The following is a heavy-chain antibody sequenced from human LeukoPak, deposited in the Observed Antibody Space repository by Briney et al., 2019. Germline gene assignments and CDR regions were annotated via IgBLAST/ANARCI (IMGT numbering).Heavy chain of an antibody. V-gene: IGHV3-21*04. D-gene: IGHD2-8*01. J-gene: IGHJ4*02. Sequence: GGSLRLSCAASGFTFSSYTMNWVRQAPGKGLEWVSSISSSSSYIYYADSVMGRFTISRDNAKNSLYLQMNSLRAEDTAVYYCARGYCTNGVCYIGVYFDYWGQGTLVTVSS. CDR1: GFTFSSYT. CDR2: ISSSSSYI. CDR3: ARGYCTNGVCYIGVYFDY.